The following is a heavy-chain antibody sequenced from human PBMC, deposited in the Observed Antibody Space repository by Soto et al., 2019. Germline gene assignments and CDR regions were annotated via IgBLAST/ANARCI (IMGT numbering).Heavy chain of an antibody. CDR3: ARVVTYYYDSSGYLDY. V-gene: IGHV4-34*01. D-gene: IGHD3-22*01. CDR1: GWSFSGYY. Sequence: SKTLSLTCAFYGWSFSGYYWTWIRQPPGTGLEWIGEINHSGSTNYNPSLKSRVTISVDTSKNQFSLKLSSVTAADTAVYYCARVVTYYYDSSGYLDYWGQGTLVTVSS. J-gene: IGHJ4*02. CDR2: INHSGST.